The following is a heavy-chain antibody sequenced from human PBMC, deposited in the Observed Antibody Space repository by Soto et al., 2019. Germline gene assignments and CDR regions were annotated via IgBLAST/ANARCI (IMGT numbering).Heavy chain of an antibody. Sequence: PGGSLRLSCAASGFTFSSYWMRWVRQAPGKGLVWVSRINSDGSSTSYADSVKGRFTISRDNAKNTLYLQMNSLRAEDTAVYYCARVEAAAGYYYYGMDVWGQGTTVTVSS. J-gene: IGHJ6*02. D-gene: IGHD6-13*01. V-gene: IGHV3-74*01. CDR3: ARVEAAAGYYYYGMDV. CDR1: GFTFSSYW. CDR2: INSDGSST.